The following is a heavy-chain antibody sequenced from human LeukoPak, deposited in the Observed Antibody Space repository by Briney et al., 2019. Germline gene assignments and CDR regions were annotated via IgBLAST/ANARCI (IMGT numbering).Heavy chain of an antibody. V-gene: IGHV4-4*07. J-gene: IGHJ6*03. CDR2: LSTSGST. CDR3: ARGKMNYDSSGYYYYYYMDV. D-gene: IGHD3-22*01. Sequence: PSETLSLTCSVSGGSISSYYWSWIGQPAGKGLESIGHLSTSGSTHYNPSLKSRVTMSVDTSKNQFSLKLSSVTAADTAVYYCARGKMNYDSSGYYYYYYMDVWGKGTTVTVSS. CDR1: GGSISSYY.